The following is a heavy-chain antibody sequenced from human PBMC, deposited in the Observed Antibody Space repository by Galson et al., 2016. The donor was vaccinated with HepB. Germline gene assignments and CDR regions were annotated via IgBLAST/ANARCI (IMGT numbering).Heavy chain of an antibody. CDR2: ISTSSSYI. V-gene: IGHV3-21*01. CDR3: AKERGFYASRSFASYDF. J-gene: IGHJ4*02. Sequence: SLRLSCAASGFTFKSYSMNWVRQAPGKGLEWVSYISTSSSYIFYADSVKGRFTISRDNAKNSLQLQMNSLRAEDTAVYYCAKERGFYASRSFASYDFWGQGTLVTVSS. D-gene: IGHD3-10*01. CDR1: GFTFKSYS.